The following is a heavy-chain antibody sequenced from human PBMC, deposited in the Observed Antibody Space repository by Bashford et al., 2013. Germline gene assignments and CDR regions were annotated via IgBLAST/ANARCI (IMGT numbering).Heavy chain of an antibody. J-gene: IGHJ6*02. D-gene: IGHD2-15*01. CDR2: INPSGGST. CDR1: GYTFTSYY. Sequence: ASVKVSCKASGYTFTSYYMHWVRQAPGQGLEWMGIINPSGGSTSYAQKFQGRVTMTRDTSTSTVYMELSSLRSEDTAVYYCARDLPVPRISYGMDVWGQGTTVTVSS. V-gene: IGHV1-46*03. CDR3: ARDLPVPRISYGMDV.